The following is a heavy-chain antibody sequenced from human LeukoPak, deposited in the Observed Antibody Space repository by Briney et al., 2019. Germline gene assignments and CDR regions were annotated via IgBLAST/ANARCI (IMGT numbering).Heavy chain of an antibody. CDR1: GYTFTGYY. CDR2: INPNSGGT. CDR3: ARDWNDILTGALDI. J-gene: IGHJ3*02. D-gene: IGHD3-9*01. Sequence: ASVKVSCKASGYTFTGYYIHWVRQAPGQGLEWMGWINPNSGGTNYAQKFQGRVTMTRDTSISTAYMELSRLRSDDTAVYYCARDWNDILTGALDIWGQGTMVTVSS. V-gene: IGHV1-2*02.